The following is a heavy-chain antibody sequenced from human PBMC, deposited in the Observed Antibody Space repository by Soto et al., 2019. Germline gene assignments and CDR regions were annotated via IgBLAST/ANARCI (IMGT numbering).Heavy chain of an antibody. CDR2: IYSGGYT. D-gene: IGHD4-17*01. Sequence: GWSLRLSCASSGFTVISNYMSWVRQAPGKGLEWVSIIYSGGYTYYADSVKGRFTISRDNSKNTLYLQMNSLRAEDTAVYYCARDWPDYGDYEWGQGTLVTVSS. J-gene: IGHJ4*02. V-gene: IGHV3-53*01. CDR3: ARDWPDYGDYE. CDR1: GFTVISNY.